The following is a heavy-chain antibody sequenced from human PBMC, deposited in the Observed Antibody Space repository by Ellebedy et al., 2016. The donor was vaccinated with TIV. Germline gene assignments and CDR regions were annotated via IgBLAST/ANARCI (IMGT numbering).Heavy chain of an antibody. Sequence: ASVKVSCKASGGTFSSYAISWVRQAPGQRPEWMGWINAANGDTRYSQSFLGRVTFTRDTSATTAYMELASLTSEDTAVYYCARDRSSSWSYYFDSWGQGTLVTVSS. CDR2: INAANGDT. J-gene: IGHJ4*02. D-gene: IGHD6-13*01. CDR3: ARDRSSSWSYYFDS. V-gene: IGHV1-3*01. CDR1: GGTFSSYA.